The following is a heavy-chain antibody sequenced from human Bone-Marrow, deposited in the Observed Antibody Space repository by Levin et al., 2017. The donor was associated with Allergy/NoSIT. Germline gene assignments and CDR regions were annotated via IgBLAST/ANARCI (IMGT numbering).Heavy chain of an antibody. CDR3: ASCVARNWYGDL. Sequence: GGSLRLSCAASGFTFSSYSMNWVRQAPGKVLEWVSSISSSSSYIYYADSVKGRFTISRDNAKNALYLQMNSLRAEHTAVYYCASCVARNWYGDLWGRGTLVTVSA. J-gene: IGHJ2*01. CDR2: ISSSSSYI. CDR1: GFTFSSYS. D-gene: IGHD6-6*01. V-gene: IGHV3-21*04.